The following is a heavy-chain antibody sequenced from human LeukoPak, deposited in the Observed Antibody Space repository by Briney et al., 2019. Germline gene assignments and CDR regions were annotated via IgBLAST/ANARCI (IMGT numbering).Heavy chain of an antibody. CDR1: GFTFSNYG. Sequence: PGGSLRLSCAASGFTFSNYGMDWVRQAPGNGLEWVANIREDESEKNYVDSVKGRFTISRDNAWNSLYLQMNSLRPEDTAVYYCAREHWPRLDWGQGTLVTVSS. CDR2: IREDESEK. CDR3: AREHWPRLD. V-gene: IGHV3-7*04. J-gene: IGHJ4*02.